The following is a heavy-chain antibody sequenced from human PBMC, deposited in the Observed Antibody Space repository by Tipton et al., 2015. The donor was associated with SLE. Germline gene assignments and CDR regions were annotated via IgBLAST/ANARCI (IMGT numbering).Heavy chain of an antibody. CDR1: GGSISSGSYY. CDR3: TRATDWNLSPDV. Sequence: TLSLTCTVSGGSISSGSYYWSWIRQPAGKGLEWIGDIDHSGVTHYNPSLKSRVTISRDTSGNQFSLNLSSVTASDTAVYFCTRATDWNLSPDVWGKGTTVTVSS. V-gene: IGHV4-61*09. CDR2: IDHSGVT. J-gene: IGHJ6*04. D-gene: IGHD1-7*01.